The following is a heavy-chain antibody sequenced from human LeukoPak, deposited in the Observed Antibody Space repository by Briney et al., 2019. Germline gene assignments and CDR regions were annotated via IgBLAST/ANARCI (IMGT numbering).Heavy chain of an antibody. CDR2: IYTSGST. CDR3: ARHPPDYGDYGYYYYYMDV. V-gene: IGHV4-61*02. J-gene: IGHJ6*03. Sequence: SETLSLTCTVSGGSISSGSYYWSWIRQPAGEGLEWIGRIYTSGSTNYNPSLKSRVTISVDTSKNQFSLKLSSVTAADTAVYYCARHPPDYGDYGYYYYYMDVWGEGTTVTVSS. D-gene: IGHD4-17*01. CDR1: GGSISSGSYY.